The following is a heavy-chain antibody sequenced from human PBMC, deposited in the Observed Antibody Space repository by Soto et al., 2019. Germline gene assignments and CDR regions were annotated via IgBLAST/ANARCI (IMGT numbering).Heavy chain of an antibody. CDR1: GFRFEDYA. Sequence: EVQLVESGGGLVQPGRSLRLSCAASGFRFEDYAMHWVRQAPGKGLEWVSGIAWNSDIIGYADSVKGRFTISRDNGKKYLYLQMNSLRPEDTALYYCAKDHYGSEIYGMDVWGQGTTVTVSS. D-gene: IGHD3-10*01. J-gene: IGHJ6*02. CDR2: IAWNSDII. V-gene: IGHV3-9*01. CDR3: AKDHYGSEIYGMDV.